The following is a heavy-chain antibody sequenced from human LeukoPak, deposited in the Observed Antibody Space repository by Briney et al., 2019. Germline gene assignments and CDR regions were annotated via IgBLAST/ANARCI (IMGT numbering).Heavy chain of an antibody. J-gene: IGHJ4*02. D-gene: IGHD1-1*01. CDR1: GGTFSSYA. Sequence: SVKASCKASGGTFSSYAISWVRQAPGQGLEWMGGIIPIFGTANYAQKFQGRVTITADKSTSTAYMELSSLRSEDTAVYYCARGKNWNDLTFDYWGQGTLVTVSS. CDR2: IIPIFGTA. CDR3: ARGKNWNDLTFDY. V-gene: IGHV1-69*06.